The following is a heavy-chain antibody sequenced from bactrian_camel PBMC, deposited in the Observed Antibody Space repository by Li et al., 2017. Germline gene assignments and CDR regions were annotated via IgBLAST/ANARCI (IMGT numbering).Heavy chain of an antibody. D-gene: IGHD3*01. CDR1: RDTDRFPF. CDR2: IDDDGST. J-gene: IGHJ6*01. V-gene: IGHV3S53*01. Sequence: HVQLVESGGESTQAGGSLRLSCVASRDTDRFPFMCTGWFRQAPGKEREGVAVIDDDGSTNYADSVKGRFTISQDNNKRTLYLQMTDLKPEDTAMYYCAADCRTYGMGVAYALGMEFGYWGQGTQVTVS. CDR3: AADCRTYGMGVAYALGMEFGY.